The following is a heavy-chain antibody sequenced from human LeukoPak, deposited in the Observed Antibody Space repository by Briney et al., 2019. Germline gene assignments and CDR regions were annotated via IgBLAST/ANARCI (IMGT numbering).Heavy chain of an antibody. Sequence: GASVKVSCKASGYTLTNYGISWVRQAPGQGLEWMGWISAYNGNTNYEQKFQGRVTMTTDTSTSTAYMELRSLRSDNTAVYYCARDGDYGTGSYYRGCIDSWGQGTPVTVSP. D-gene: IGHD3-10*01. CDR2: ISAYNGNT. CDR1: GYTLTNYG. V-gene: IGHV1-18*01. J-gene: IGHJ4*02. CDR3: ARDGDYGTGSYYRGCIDS.